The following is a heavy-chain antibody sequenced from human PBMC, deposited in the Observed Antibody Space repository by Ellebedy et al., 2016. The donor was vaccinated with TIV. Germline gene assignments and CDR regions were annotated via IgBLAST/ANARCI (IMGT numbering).Heavy chain of an antibody. CDR2: ISGSGGST. Sequence: GGSLRLXXAASGFTFSSYAMSWVRQAPGKGLEWVSAISGSGGSTYYADSVKGRFTISRGNSKNTLYLQMNSLRAEDTAVYYCARSGGSGQLWMYNWFDPWGQGTLVTVSS. V-gene: IGHV3-23*01. D-gene: IGHD5-18*01. CDR3: ARSGGSGQLWMYNWFDP. CDR1: GFTFSSYA. J-gene: IGHJ5*02.